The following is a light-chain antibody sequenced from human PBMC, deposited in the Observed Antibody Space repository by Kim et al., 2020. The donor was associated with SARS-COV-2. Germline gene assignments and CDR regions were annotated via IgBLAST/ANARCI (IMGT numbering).Light chain of an antibody. CDR2: VAS. Sequence: SVGERVPITCRASQSIRSWLAWYQQKPGKAPELLMFVASNLATAVPSRSSGSGSGTEFTLTVSSRQPDDFATYYCQQYYSYPLTFGGGTKVDSK. J-gene: IGKJ4*01. CDR3: QQYYSYPLT. V-gene: IGKV1-5*01. CDR1: QSIRSW.